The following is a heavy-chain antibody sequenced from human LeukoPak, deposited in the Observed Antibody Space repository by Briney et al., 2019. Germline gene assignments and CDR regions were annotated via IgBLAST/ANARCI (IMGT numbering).Heavy chain of an antibody. CDR3: ARAGAVAGTYDAFDI. J-gene: IGHJ3*02. D-gene: IGHD6-19*01. CDR1: GGTFSSYA. CDR2: IIPILGIA. V-gene: IGHV1-69*04. Sequence: GASVKVSCKASGGTFSSYAISWVRQAPGQGLEWMGRIIPILGIANYAQKFQGRVTITADKSTSTAYMELSNLRSGDTAVYYCARAGAVAGTYDAFDIWGQGTMVTVSS.